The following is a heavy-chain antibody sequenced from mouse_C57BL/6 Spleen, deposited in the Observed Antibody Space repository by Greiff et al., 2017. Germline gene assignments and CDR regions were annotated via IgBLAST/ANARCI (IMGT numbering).Heavy chain of an antibody. Sequence: VQLQQSGAELVKPGASVKLSCKASGYTFTSYWLQWVKQRPGQGLEWIGEIDPSDSYTNYNQKFKGKATLTVDTSSSTAYMQLSSLTSEDSAVYYCARAGDYSNDGAMDYWGQGTSVTVSS. V-gene: IGHV1-50*01. CDR3: ARAGDYSNDGAMDY. D-gene: IGHD2-12*01. J-gene: IGHJ4*01. CDR2: IDPSDSYT. CDR1: GYTFTSYW.